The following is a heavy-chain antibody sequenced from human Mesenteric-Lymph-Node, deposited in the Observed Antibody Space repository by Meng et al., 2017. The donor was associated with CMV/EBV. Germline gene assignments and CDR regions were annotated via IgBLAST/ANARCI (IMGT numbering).Heavy chain of an antibody. CDR2: ICLSGST. J-gene: IGHJ5*02. D-gene: IGHD3-22*01. CDR3: ARRLIAGVGRHWFDP. CDR1: GSSSRSSDY. V-gene: IGHV4-39*01. Sequence: GSSSRSSDYWGCIRQRPGSGREVVWMICLSGSTYDTPSLKSRVAISVDTSKNQCSPKLRSVSAADTAVYYCARRLIAGVGRHWFDPWGQGTLVTVSS.